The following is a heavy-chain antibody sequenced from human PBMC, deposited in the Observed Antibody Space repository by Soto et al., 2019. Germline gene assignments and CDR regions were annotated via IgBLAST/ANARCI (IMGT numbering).Heavy chain of an antibody. D-gene: IGHD3-10*01. CDR1: GGTFSSYA. CDR3: ARDRGGSITMHVLEARPDDAFDI. V-gene: IGHV1-69*01. J-gene: IGHJ3*02. CDR2: IIPIFGTA. Sequence: SVKGSCKASGGTFSSYAISGGRQAPVQRLEWMGGIIPIFGTANYAQKFQGRVTITADESTSTAYMELSSLRSEDTAVYYCARDRGGSITMHVLEARPDDAFDIWGQGTMVTVSS.